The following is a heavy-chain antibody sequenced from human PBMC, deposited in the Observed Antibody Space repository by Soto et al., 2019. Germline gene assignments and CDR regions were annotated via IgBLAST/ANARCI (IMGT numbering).Heavy chain of an antibody. Sequence: QVQLVQSGAEVKKPGSSVKVSCKASGGTFTSYAISWVRQAPGQGLEWMGGIIPIFGTAHYAQKFQGRVTITAYESTSPAYMELSGLRSEDTAVYYCARDPCISTTCYHDYWGQGSLVTVSS. CDR2: IIPIFGTA. J-gene: IGHJ4*02. CDR1: GGTFTSYA. V-gene: IGHV1-69*12. CDR3: ARDPCISTTCYHDY. D-gene: IGHD2-2*01.